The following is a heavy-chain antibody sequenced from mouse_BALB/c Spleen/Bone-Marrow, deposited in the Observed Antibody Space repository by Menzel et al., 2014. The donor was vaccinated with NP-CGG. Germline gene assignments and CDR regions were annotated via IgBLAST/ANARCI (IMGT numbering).Heavy chain of an antibody. J-gene: IGHJ3*01. CDR1: GYTFTSYV. D-gene: IGHD1-1*01. CDR3: GRDYYGSTSFAY. V-gene: IGHV1-14*01. CDR2: INPYNDGI. Sequence: EVQLQQSGPELVKPGTSVKMSCKASGYTFTSYVMHWVKQKPGQGLEWIGYINPYNDGIKYNEKFKGKATLTSDKFSSTAYMELSSLTSEDSAVYLCGRDYYGSTSFAYWGQGTLVTVSA.